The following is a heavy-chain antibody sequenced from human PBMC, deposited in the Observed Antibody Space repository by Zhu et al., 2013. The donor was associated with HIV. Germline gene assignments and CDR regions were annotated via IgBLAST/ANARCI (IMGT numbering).Heavy chain of an antibody. D-gene: IGHD6-6*01. CDR3: ARERPSSLDY. J-gene: IGHJ4*02. CDR1: GDSFETYG. Sequence: QVQLVQSGAELKKPGSSVTVSCQAPGDSFETYGLNWVRQAPGQGLEWMGGIVPMFITPKYAQKFQDRITMTRNTSISTAYMELSSLRSEDTAVYYCARERPSSLDYWGQGTLVTVSS. V-gene: IGHV1-69*06. CDR2: IVPMFITP.